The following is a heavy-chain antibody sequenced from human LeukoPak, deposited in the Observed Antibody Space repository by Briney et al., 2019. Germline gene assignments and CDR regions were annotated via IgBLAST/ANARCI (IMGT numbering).Heavy chain of an antibody. J-gene: IGHJ5*02. V-gene: IGHV4-34*01. D-gene: IGHD3-3*01. Sequence: GSLRLSCAPSGLPFSIYAMRWVRQAPGKGLECIGEINHSGSNNYNPSLMSRVPISVDTSKNQFSLKLSSVTAADTAVYYCARGQYYDFWSGYYTDNWFDPWGQGTLVTVSS. CDR1: GLPFSIYA. CDR3: ARGQYYDFWSGYYTDNWFDP. CDR2: INHSGSN.